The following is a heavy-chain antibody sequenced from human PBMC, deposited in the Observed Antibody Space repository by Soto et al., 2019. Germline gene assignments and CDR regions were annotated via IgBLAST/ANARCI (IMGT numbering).Heavy chain of an antibody. J-gene: IGHJ6*02. D-gene: IGHD6-19*01. CDR1: GGTFSSYA. Sequence: GASVKVSCKASGGTFSSYAISWVRQAPGQGLEWMGGIIPIFGTANYAQKFQGRVTITADESTSTAYMELSSLRSGDTAVYYCASGWYASIAVAGTGLDYYYYGMDVWGQGTTVTVSS. CDR2: IIPIFGTA. CDR3: ASGWYASIAVAGTGLDYYYYGMDV. V-gene: IGHV1-69*13.